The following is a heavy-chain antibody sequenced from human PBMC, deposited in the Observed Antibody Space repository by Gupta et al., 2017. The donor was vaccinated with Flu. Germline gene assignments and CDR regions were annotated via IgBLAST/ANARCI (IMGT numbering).Heavy chain of an antibody. V-gene: IGHV3-33*01. CDR2: IWADGNNK. Sequence: FSSYGMHRVRQAPGKGPEWLAVIWADGNNKFYADSVKGRCTLPRDNSKNTLILQMNSLRAEDTAVYHCVRERGPFDAFDIWGQGTMVTVSS. J-gene: IGHJ3*02. CDR3: VRERGPFDAFDI. CDR1: FSSYG.